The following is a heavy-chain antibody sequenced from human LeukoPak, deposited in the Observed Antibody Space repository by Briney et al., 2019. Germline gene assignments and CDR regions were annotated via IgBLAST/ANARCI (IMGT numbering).Heavy chain of an antibody. V-gene: IGHV4-34*01. D-gene: IGHD3-3*01. CDR2: INHSGST. CDR1: GGSFSGYY. Sequence: SETLSLACAVYGGSFSGYYWSWIRQPPGKGLEWIGEINHSGSTNYNPSLKSRVTISVDTSKNQFSLKLSSVTAADTAVYYCARGGARIFGVVMGLDYWGQGTLVTVSS. J-gene: IGHJ4*02. CDR3: ARGGARIFGVVMGLDY.